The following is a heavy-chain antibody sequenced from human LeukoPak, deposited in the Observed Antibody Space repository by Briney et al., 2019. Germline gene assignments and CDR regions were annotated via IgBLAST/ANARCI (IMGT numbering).Heavy chain of an antibody. D-gene: IGHD3-16*01. J-gene: IGHJ4*02. Sequence: QPGGSVRLSCATSGFIFEVDIIQWVRQAPGKGLEWVSLISWDGGSPHYADSVKGRFTISRDNSKNSLYLQMTSLRGEDTALYYCAKDGHGTSAGYALNYWGQGTLVTVSS. CDR2: ISWDGGSP. CDR3: AKDGHGTSAGYALNY. CDR1: GFIFEVDI. V-gene: IGHV3-43*01.